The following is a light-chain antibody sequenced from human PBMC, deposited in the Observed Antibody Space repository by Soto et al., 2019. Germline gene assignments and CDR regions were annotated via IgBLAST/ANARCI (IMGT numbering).Light chain of an antibody. CDR1: SSDVGDYNY. CDR3: CSYAGSYPWV. Sequence: QSALTQPRSVSGSPGQSVTISCTGTSSDVGDYNYVSWYQQHPGKAPKLLIYAVNMRPSGVPDRFSGSKSGNTASLTISGLQAEEEADYSCCSYAGSYPWVFGGGTKVTVL. J-gene: IGLJ3*02. V-gene: IGLV2-11*01. CDR2: AVN.